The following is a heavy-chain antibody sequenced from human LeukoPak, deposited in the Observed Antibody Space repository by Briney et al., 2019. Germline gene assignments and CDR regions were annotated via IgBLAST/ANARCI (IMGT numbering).Heavy chain of an antibody. J-gene: IGHJ4*02. D-gene: IGHD3-16*01. V-gene: IGHV3-30*02. Sequence: TGGSLRLSCVASGFTFSGYGMHRVRQAPGKGLEWVAFIRLDGNSKYYADSVKGRFTVSRDNSKNTLYLQMNILTTEDTAFYYCAKDTGGNQCHYWGQGTLVTVSS. CDR1: GFTFSGYG. CDR2: IRLDGNSK. CDR3: AKDTGGNQCHY.